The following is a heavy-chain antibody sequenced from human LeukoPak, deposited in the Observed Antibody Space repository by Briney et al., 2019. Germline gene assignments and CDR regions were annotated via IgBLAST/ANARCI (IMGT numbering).Heavy chain of an antibody. CDR3: ARGPSAFVYYYMDV. CDR2: IYTSGST. CDR1: GGSISSYY. Sequence: PSETLSLTCTVSGGSISSYYWSWIRQPAGKGLEWIGRIYTSGSTNYNPSLKSRVTMSVDTSKNQFSLKLSSVTAADTAVYYCARGPSAFVYYYMDVWGKGTTVTVSS. D-gene: IGHD2-15*01. V-gene: IGHV4-4*07. J-gene: IGHJ6*03.